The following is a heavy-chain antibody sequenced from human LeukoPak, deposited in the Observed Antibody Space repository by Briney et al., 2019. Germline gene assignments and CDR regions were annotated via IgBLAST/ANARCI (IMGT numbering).Heavy chain of an antibody. CDR1: GFTFSSYA. J-gene: IGHJ4*02. Sequence: PGGSLRLSCAASGFTFSSYAMSWVRQAPGKGLEWVSAISGSGGSTYYADSVKGRFTISRDNSKNTLYLQMNSLRAEDTAVYYCATTRRITMIVVVITPFAYWGQGTLVTVSS. D-gene: IGHD3-22*01. CDR2: ISGSGGST. V-gene: IGHV3-23*01. CDR3: ATTRRITMIVVVITPFAY.